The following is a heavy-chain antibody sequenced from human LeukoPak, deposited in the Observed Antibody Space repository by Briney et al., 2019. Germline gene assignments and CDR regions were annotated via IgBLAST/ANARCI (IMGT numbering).Heavy chain of an antibody. CDR1: GGTFSSYA. D-gene: IGHD4-17*01. J-gene: IGHJ6*02. V-gene: IGHV1-24*01. CDR2: FDPEDGET. CDR3: ATGMTTVTNYYYYGMDV. Sequence: ASVKVSCKASGGTFSSYAISWVRQAPGQGLEWMGGFDPEDGETIYAQKFQGRVTMTEDTSTDTAYMELSSLRSEDTAVYYCATGMTTVTNYYYYGMDVWGQGTTVTVSS.